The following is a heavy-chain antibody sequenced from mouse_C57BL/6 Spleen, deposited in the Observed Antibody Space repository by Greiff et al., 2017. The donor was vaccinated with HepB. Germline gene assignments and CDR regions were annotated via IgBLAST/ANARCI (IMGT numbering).Heavy chain of an antibody. D-gene: IGHD1-1*01. J-gene: IGHJ2*01. Sequence: VQLQQPGAELVKPGASVKMSCTASGYTFTSYWITWVQQRPGQGLEWIGDIYPGSGSTNYNEKFKSKATLTVDTSSSTAYMQLSSLTSEDSAVYYCARIIFTTVVATSYYFDYWGQGTTLTVSS. V-gene: IGHV1-55*01. CDR3: ARIIFTTVVATSYYFDY. CDR1: GYTFTSYW. CDR2: IYPGSGST.